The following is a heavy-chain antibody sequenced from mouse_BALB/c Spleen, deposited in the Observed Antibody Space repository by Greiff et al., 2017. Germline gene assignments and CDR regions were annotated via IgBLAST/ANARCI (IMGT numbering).Heavy chain of an antibody. CDR2: ISSGSSTI. CDR1: GFTFSSFG. J-gene: IGHJ3*01. CDR3: ARLGNYGFAY. Sequence: EVKLVESGGGLVQPGGSRKLSCAASGFTFSSFGMHWVRQDPEKGLEWVAYISSGSSTIYYADTVKGRFTISRDNPKNTLFLQMTSLRSEDTAMYYCARLGNYGFAYWGQGTLVTVSA. D-gene: IGHD2-1*01. V-gene: IGHV5-17*02.